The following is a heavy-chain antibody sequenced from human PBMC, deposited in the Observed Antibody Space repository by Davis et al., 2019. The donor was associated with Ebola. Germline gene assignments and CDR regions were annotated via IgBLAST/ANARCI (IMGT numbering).Heavy chain of an antibody. Sequence: GESLKISCAASGFTFDDYGMSWVRQAPGKGLEWVSGINWNGGSTGYADSVKGRFTISRDNAKNSLYLQMNSLRAEDTAVYYCARVQGITIFGVVTPVMDVWGQGTTVTVSS. J-gene: IGHJ6*02. CDR1: GFTFDDYG. D-gene: IGHD3-3*01. CDR3: ARVQGITIFGVVTPVMDV. CDR2: INWNGGST. V-gene: IGHV3-20*04.